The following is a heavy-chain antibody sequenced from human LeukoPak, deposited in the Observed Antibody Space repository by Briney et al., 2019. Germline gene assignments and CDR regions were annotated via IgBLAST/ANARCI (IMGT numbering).Heavy chain of an antibody. CDR3: AVNRSYYAGFDY. CDR1: GYTFTGYY. J-gene: IGHJ4*02. Sequence: ASVKVSCKASGYTFTGYYMHWVRQAPGQGLEWMGWINPNSGGTNYAQKFQGRVTMTRDTSISTAYMELSRLRSDDTAVYYCAVNRSYYAGFDYWRQGTLVTVSS. D-gene: IGHD1-26*01. V-gene: IGHV1-2*02. CDR2: INPNSGGT.